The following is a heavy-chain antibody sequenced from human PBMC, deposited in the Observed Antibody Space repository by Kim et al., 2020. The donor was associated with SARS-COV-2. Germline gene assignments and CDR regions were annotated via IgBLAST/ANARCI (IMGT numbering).Heavy chain of an antibody. V-gene: IGHV1-2*02. J-gene: IGHJ5*02. CDR2: GT. Sequence: GTNYEPKFQGRVTMTRDTSISTAYMELSRLRSDDTAVYYCARGLPGWFDPWGQGTLVTVSS. CDR3: ARGLPGWFDP. D-gene: IGHD5-12*01.